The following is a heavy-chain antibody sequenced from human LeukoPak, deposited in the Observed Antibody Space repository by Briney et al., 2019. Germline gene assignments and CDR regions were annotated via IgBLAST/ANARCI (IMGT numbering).Heavy chain of an antibody. V-gene: IGHV4-59*01. J-gene: IGHJ3*02. CDR3: ARPCTSGYRGAFNI. CDR2: TYYSGST. Sequence: SETLSLACTVSGGSISSYYWSWIRQFPGKGLEWIGYTYYSGSTNYNPSLKSRVTISVDTSKNQFSLKLSSMTAADTAVYYCARPCTSGYRGAFNIWGQGTMVTVSS. D-gene: IGHD2-2*02. CDR1: GGSISSYY.